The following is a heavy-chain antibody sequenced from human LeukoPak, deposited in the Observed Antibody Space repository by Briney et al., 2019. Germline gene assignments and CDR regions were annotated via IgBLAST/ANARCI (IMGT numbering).Heavy chain of an antibody. CDR1: GGSISSGGYY. CDR3: ARDLSGIVVVPAAMGGFDY. J-gene: IGHJ4*02. Sequence: SQTLSLTCTVSGGSISSGGYYWSWIRQHPGKGLEWIGYVYYSGSTYYNPSLKSRLTISVDTSKNQFSLKLSSVTAADTAVYYCARDLSGIVVVPAAMGGFDYWGQGTLVTVSS. CDR2: VYYSGST. D-gene: IGHD2-2*01. V-gene: IGHV4-31*03.